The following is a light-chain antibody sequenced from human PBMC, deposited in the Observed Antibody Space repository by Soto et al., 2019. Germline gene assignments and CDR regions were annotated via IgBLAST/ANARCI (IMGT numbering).Light chain of an antibody. CDR2: EVS. CDR1: SSDVGGYNY. V-gene: IGLV2-14*01. Sequence: QSALTQPASVSGSPGQSITISCTGTSSDVGGYNYVSWYQQFPGKAPKLMIYEVSNRPSGVSDRFSGSKSGNTASLPISGLRAEDEANYYCSSYTTSNTLVFGGGTKVTVL. CDR3: SSYTTSNTLV. J-gene: IGLJ3*02.